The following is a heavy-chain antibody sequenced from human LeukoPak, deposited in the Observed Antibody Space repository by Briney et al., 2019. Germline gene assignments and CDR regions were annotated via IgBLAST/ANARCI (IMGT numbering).Heavy chain of an antibody. V-gene: IGHV3-7*01. CDR3: ARDRGYSTFDN. Sequence: GGSLRLSCAASGFPFSNYWMSWVRQAPGKGLEWVANMKEDGGEISYVDSVKARFTISRDNAKNSLYLHMNSLRVEDTAAYYCARDRGYSTFDNWGQGTLVPVSS. J-gene: IGHJ5*02. CDR2: MKEDGGEI. D-gene: IGHD4-23*01. CDR1: GFPFSNYW.